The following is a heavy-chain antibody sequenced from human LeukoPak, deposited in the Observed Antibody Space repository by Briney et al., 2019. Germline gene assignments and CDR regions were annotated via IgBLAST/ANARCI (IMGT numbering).Heavy chain of an antibody. CDR2: ISSSSSYI. D-gene: IGHD6-19*01. CDR1: GFTFSSYS. CDR3: ARDRAAVVLDY. J-gene: IGHJ4*02. Sequence: GGSLRLSCAASGFTFSSYSMNWVRQAPGKGLEWVLSISSSSSYIYYADSVKGRFTISRDNAKNSLYLQMNSLRAEDTAVYYCARDRAAVVLDYWGQGTLVTVSS. V-gene: IGHV3-21*01.